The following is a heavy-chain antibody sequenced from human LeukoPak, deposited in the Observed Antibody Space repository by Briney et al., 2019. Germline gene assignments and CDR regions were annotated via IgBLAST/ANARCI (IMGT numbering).Heavy chain of an antibody. CDR2: ISGSGGST. D-gene: IGHD6-13*01. V-gene: IGHV3-23*01. CDR1: GFTFSSYA. J-gene: IGHJ4*02. CDR3: AILPGYSSGWYEVNY. Sequence: GGSLRLSCAASGFTFSSYAMSWVRQPPGKGLEWVSGISGSGGSTYYADSVKGRFTISRDNSRNTLYLQMNSPRAEDTAVYYCAILPGYSSGWYEVNYWGQGTLVTVSS.